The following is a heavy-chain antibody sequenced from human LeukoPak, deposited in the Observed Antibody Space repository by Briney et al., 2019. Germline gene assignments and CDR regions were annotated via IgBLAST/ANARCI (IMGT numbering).Heavy chain of an antibody. CDR3: VKDSRGSGRGGGFDY. CDR2: XSXTGXST. CDR1: GFTFSSYA. V-gene: IGHV3-64D*06. Sequence: PGGSLRLSCSASGFTFSSYAMXXXRQAPGXXXXXXXXXSXTGXSTDYAXXVXXXFTXSXDNSKSTLYLQMSSLRAEDTAVYFCVKDSRGSGRGGGFDYWGQGTLVTVSS. D-gene: IGHD3-10*01. J-gene: IGHJ4*02.